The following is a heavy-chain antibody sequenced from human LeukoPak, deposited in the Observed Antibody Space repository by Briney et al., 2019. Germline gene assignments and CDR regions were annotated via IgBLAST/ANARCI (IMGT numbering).Heavy chain of an antibody. D-gene: IGHD3-10*01. CDR2: INHCGNN. Sequence: SETLSLTCSVYGGSFSGYCWSWIRQPAGNGMEWIGEINHCGNNNYNPHLKIRVTIPVDTAKIQYSLKLSAVTAADTAVYYCARVRRSLNRGLLWFGAFWGNWFDPGGQGTLVPVSS. J-gene: IGHJ5*02. V-gene: IGHV4-34*01. CDR3: ARVRRSLNRGLLWFGAFWGNWFDP. CDR1: GGSFSGYC.